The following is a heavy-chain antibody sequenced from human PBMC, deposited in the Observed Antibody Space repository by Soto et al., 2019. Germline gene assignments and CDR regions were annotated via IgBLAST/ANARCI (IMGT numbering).Heavy chain of an antibody. V-gene: IGHV4-59*01. Sequence: QVQLQESGPGLVKPSETLSLTCTVSGGSISNYYWSWIRQPPGKGLEWIGYIYYSGSTNYNPSLKRRVTISVDTSKNQFSLKLSSVTAANTAVYYCARDGAATLSDYWGQGTLVTVSS. D-gene: IGHD2-15*01. CDR1: GGSISNYY. CDR2: IYYSGST. J-gene: IGHJ4*02. CDR3: ARDGAATLSDY.